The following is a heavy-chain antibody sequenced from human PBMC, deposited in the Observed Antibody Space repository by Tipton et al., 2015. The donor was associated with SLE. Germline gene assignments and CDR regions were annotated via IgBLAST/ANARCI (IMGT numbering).Heavy chain of an antibody. V-gene: IGHV1-46*01. D-gene: IGHD4/OR15-4a*01. CDR3: ARGGLYGGFPFDP. CDR2: IDPSGGTT. CDR1: GYTFTSYY. Sequence: QSGPEVKKPGASVKVSCKASGYTFTSYYMHWVRQAPGQGLEWMGKIDPSGGTTTYAQKFQGRVTMTRDTSTNIVYMDLNSLRSEDTAIYHCARGGLYGGFPFDPWGQGTLVTVSS. J-gene: IGHJ5*02.